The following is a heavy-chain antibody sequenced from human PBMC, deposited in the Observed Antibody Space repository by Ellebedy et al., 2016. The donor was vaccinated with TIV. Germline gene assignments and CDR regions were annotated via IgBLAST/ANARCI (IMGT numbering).Heavy chain of an antibody. CDR1: GFTFSSYW. D-gene: IGHD3-10*01. CDR3: ESMVPFDY. V-gene: IGHV3-74*01. CDR2: INSDGSST. J-gene: IGHJ4*02. Sequence: GESLKISCAASGFTFSSYWMHWVRQAPGKGLVWVSRINSDGSSTNYADSVKGRFTISRDNAKNTLYLQMNSLRAEDTAVYYCESMVPFDYWGQGTLVTVSS.